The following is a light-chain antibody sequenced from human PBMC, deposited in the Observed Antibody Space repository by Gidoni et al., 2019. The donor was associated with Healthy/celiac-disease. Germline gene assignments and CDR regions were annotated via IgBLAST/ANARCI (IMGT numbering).Light chain of an antibody. J-gene: IGKJ3*01. V-gene: IGKV3-11*01. CDR3: QQRSKWPPGFT. Sequence: EIALTQSPATLSLSPGARATLSCRASQSVSSYLAWYQQKPDQAPRLLSYVASNGATGIPARFSGRGSGTYFTLTISSLEPEDFAVYYCQQRSKWPPGFTFGPGTKVEIK. CDR1: QSVSSY. CDR2: VAS.